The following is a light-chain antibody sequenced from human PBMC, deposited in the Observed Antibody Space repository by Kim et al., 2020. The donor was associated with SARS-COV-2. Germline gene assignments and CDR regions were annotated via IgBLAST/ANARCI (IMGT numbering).Light chain of an antibody. CDR3: NSRDSSGNHWV. J-gene: IGLJ3*02. CDR2: GKN. V-gene: IGLV3-19*01. CDR1: SLRSYY. Sequence: ALGQTVRITCQGASLRSYYASWYQQKPGQAPVLVIYGKNNRPSGIPDRFSGSSSGNTASLTITGAQAEDDADYYCNSRDSSGNHWVFGGGTQLTVL.